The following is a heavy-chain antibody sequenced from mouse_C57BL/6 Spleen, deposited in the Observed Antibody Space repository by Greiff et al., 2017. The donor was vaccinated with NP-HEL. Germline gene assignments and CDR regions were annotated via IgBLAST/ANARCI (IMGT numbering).Heavy chain of an antibody. CDR3: ARGVWDERGYFDV. V-gene: IGHV1-54*01. CDR1: GYAFTNYL. CDR2: INPGSGGT. Sequence: QVQLQQSGAELVRPGTSVKVSCKASGYAFTNYLIEWVKQRPGQGLEWIGVINPGSGGTNYNEKFKGKATLTADKSSSTAYMQLSSLTSEDSAVYFCARGVWDERGYFDVWGTGTTVTVSS. D-gene: IGHD4-1*01. J-gene: IGHJ1*03.